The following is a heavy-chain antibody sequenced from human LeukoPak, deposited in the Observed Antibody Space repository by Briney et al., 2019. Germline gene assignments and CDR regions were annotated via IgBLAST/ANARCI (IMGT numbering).Heavy chain of an antibody. CDR3: ARGGRYSYGSSDY. CDR2: IHPVDSNT. J-gene: IGHJ4*02. Sequence: GASLQISCKGSGYIFINYWIGWVRQLPGKGLEWMGIIHPVDSNTRYSPSFQGRVTMSVDKSITTAYLQWSSLKASDGAMYYCARGGRYSYGSSDYWGQGTLVTVSS. CDR1: GYIFINYW. D-gene: IGHD5-18*01. V-gene: IGHV5-51*01.